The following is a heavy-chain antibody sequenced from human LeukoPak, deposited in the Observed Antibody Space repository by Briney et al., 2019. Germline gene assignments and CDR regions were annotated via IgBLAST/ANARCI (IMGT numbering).Heavy chain of an antibody. J-gene: IGHJ4*02. CDR2: TSGSGDKT. Sequence: GGSLRLSCAASGFIFRTYAMTWVRQAPGKGLEWVPATSGSGDKTYYADSVKGRFTISRDNSKNTVYLQMNRLRIEDTAEYYCAKEGEGYNYGYAYWGQGTLVTVSS. CDR1: GFIFRTYA. CDR3: AKEGEGYNYGYAY. V-gene: IGHV3-23*01. D-gene: IGHD5-18*01.